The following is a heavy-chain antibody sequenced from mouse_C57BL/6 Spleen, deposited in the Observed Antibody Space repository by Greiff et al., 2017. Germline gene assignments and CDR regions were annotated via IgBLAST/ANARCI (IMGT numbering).Heavy chain of an antibody. CDR1: GFNIKDYY. J-gene: IGHJ3*01. D-gene: IGHD1-1*01. V-gene: IGHV14-1*01. CDR2: IDPEDGDT. CDR3: TTGTVVGRGFAY. Sequence: EVQLQQSGAELVRPGASVKLSCTASGFNIKDYYMHWVKQRPEQGLEWIGRIDPEDGDTEYAPKFQGKATMTEDTSSNTAYLQLSSLTSEDTAVYYCTTGTVVGRGFAYWGQGTLVTVSA.